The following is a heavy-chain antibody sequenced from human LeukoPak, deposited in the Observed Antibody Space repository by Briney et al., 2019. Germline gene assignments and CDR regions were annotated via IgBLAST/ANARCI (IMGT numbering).Heavy chain of an antibody. CDR3: ARGHYDLDL. D-gene: IGHD3/OR15-3a*01. V-gene: IGHV4-4*08. CDR2: IFSSGST. Sequence: PSETLSLTCTVSGDSISKYHWTWIRQPPGKGLEWIGFIFSSGSTNYNPSLKSRLTISLDTSNNQLSLKLTSVTAADTAVYYCARGHYDLDLWGQGHLVTVSS. J-gene: IGHJ1*01. CDR1: GDSISKYH.